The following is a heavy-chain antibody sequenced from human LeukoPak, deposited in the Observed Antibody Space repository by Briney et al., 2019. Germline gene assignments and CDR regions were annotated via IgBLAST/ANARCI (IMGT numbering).Heavy chain of an antibody. V-gene: IGHV4-59*01. J-gene: IGHJ4*02. CDR2: IYYSGST. D-gene: IGHD2/OR15-2a*01. CDR3: AKRPYGNSCLFFFGF. Sequence: PSETLSLTCTVSGGSISSYYWSWIRQPPGKGLEWIGYIYYSGSTNYNPSLKSRVTISVDTSKNQFSLKLSSVTAADTAVYYCAKRPYGNSCLFFFGFWGQGTLVTVSS. CDR1: GGSISSYY.